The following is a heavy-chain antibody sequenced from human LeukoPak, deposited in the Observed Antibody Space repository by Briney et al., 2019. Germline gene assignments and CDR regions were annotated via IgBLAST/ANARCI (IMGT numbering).Heavy chain of an antibody. J-gene: IGHJ3*02. CDR2: ISSSSSYI. Sequence: GGSLRLSCAASGFTFSSYSMNWVRQAPGKGLEWVSSISSSSSYIYYADSVKGRFTISRDNAKNSLYLQMNSLRAEDTAVYYCARGVRYYDSSGQGGDAFDIWGQETMVTVSS. CDR1: GFTFSSYS. CDR3: ARGVRYYDSSGQGGDAFDI. V-gene: IGHV3-21*01. D-gene: IGHD3-22*01.